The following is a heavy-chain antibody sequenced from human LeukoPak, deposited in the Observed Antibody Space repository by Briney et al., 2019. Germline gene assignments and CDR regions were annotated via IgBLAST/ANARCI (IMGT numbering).Heavy chain of an antibody. Sequence: GGSLRLSCAASGFTFSSYGMHWVRQAPGKGLEWVAFIRYDGSNKYYADSVKGRFTISRDNSKNTLYLQMNSLRAEDTAVYYCAKDRPLNYYYDSSGYGAFDIWGQGTMVTVSS. D-gene: IGHD3-22*01. J-gene: IGHJ3*02. CDR2: IRYDGSNK. CDR1: GFTFSSYG. CDR3: AKDRPLNYYYDSSGYGAFDI. V-gene: IGHV3-30*02.